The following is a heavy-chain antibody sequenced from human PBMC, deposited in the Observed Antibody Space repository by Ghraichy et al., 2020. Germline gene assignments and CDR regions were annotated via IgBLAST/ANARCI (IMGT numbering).Heavy chain of an antibody. CDR3: VRAFDY. Sequence: GGSLRLSCAASGFTFSNYWMHWVRQAPGKGLVWFSLIYDDGGITHYVDSLKGRFTISRDNAKNMVYLQMNSLRAEDTAIDYCVRAFDYWGQGTLVTVAS. J-gene: IGHJ4*02. CDR2: IYDDGGIT. CDR1: GFTFSNYW. V-gene: IGHV3-74*01.